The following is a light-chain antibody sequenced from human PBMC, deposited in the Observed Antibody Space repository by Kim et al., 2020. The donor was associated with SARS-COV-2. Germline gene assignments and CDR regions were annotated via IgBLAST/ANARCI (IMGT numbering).Light chain of an antibody. CDR1: QGISSY. CDR2: AAS. Sequence: VGDGVTITCRASQGISSYLAWYQQKPGKVPKLLIYAASTVQSGVPSRFSGNGSGTDFTLTITSLQPEDVATYYCQKYNSAPPTFGGGTKVDIK. CDR3: QKYNSAPPT. V-gene: IGKV1-27*01. J-gene: IGKJ4*01.